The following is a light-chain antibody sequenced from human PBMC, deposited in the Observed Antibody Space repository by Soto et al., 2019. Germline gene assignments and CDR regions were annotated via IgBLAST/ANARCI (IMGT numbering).Light chain of an antibody. CDR2: HVS. CDR3: QQYNSYS. V-gene: IGKV1-5*01. Sequence: DIQMTQSPSTLSASVGARVTITCQASQSIINWLAQYQEKAGKAPKVLIYHVSNLQSGVPSRFSGRGYGTEFTLTLRSLQPDDFATYYCQQYNSYSFGQGTKVDIK. CDR1: QSIINW. J-gene: IGKJ1*01.